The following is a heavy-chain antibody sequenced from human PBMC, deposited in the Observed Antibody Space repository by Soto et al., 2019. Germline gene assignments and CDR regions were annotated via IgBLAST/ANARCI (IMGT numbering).Heavy chain of an antibody. Sequence: SLRLSCAASGFTFSSYGMHWVRQDPDKGLEWVAVIWYDGSNKYYADSVKGRFTISRDNSKNTLYLQMNSLRAEDTAVYYCARGKQLVGSYYYYGMDVWGQGTTVTVSS. V-gene: IGHV3-33*01. D-gene: IGHD6-6*01. CDR1: GFTFSSYG. J-gene: IGHJ6*02. CDR3: ARGKQLVGSYYYYGMDV. CDR2: IWYDGSNK.